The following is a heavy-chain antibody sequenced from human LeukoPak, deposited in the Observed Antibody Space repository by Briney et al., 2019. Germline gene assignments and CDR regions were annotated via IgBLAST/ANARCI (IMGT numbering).Heavy chain of an antibody. CDR3: ARIKADSSGWYEIDY. D-gene: IGHD6-19*01. CDR1: GDSSYNNIYY. CDR2: IDYSGST. J-gene: IGHJ4*02. Sequence: PSETLSLTCTVSGDSSYNNIYYWGWIRQPPGKGLEWIGSIDYSGSTYYNPSLKSRATISIDVSKNQFSLKLSSVTAADMAVYYCARIKADSSGWYEIDYWGQGTLVTVSS. V-gene: IGHV4-39*07.